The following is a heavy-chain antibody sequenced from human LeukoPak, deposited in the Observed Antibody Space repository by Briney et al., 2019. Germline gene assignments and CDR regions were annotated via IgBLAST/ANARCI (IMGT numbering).Heavy chain of an antibody. D-gene: IGHD2-21*01. J-gene: IGHJ4*02. CDR2: ISYDGSNK. Sequence: GGSLRLSCAASGFTFSSYGMHWVRQAPGKGLEWVAVISYDGSNKYYADSVKGRFTISRDNAKKPLFLQMNSLRVEDTAVYYCYCAPPDYWGQGTLVTVSS. CDR3: YCAPPDY. V-gene: IGHV3-30*03. CDR1: GFTFSSYG.